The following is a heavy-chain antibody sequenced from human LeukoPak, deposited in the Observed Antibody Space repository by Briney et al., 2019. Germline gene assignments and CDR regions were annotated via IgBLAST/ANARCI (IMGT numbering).Heavy chain of an antibody. D-gene: IGHD3-10*01. J-gene: IGHJ4*02. CDR3: ARDLRGYYGSGSYIGY. Sequence: ASVKVSCKASGYTFTSYYMHWVRQAPGQGLEWMGIIHPSGGSTSYAQKYQGRVTMTRDTSTSTVYMELSSLRSEDTAVYYCARDLRGYYGSGSYIGYWGQGTLVTVSS. CDR1: GYTFTSYY. CDR2: IHPSGGST. V-gene: IGHV1-46*01.